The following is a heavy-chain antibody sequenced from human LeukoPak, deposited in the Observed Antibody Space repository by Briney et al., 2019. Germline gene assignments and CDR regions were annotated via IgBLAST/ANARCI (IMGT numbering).Heavy chain of an antibody. Sequence: PGGSLRLSCAASGXTFSSYSMNWVRQAPGEGLEWVSSISSSSSYIYYADSVKGRFTISRDNAKNSLYLQMNSLGAEDTAVYYCARDRRDGYKYYFDYWGQGTLVTVSS. D-gene: IGHD5-24*01. CDR1: GXTFSSYS. CDR2: ISSSSSYI. CDR3: ARDRRDGYKYYFDY. V-gene: IGHV3-21*01. J-gene: IGHJ4*02.